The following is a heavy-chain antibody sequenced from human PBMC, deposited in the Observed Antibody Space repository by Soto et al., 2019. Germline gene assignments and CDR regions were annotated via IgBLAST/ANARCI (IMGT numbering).Heavy chain of an antibody. CDR2: ISYDGSNK. Sequence: QVQLVESGGGVVQPGRSLRLSCAASGFTFSSYGMNWVRQAPGKGLEWVAVISYDGSNKYYGDSVKGRFTISRDNSKNTLYLQMNSLIAEDTAVYYCEKVLRPRLYYYYGMDVWGQGTTVTVSS. D-gene: IGHD2-2*01. J-gene: IGHJ6*02. V-gene: IGHV3-30*18. CDR1: GFTFSSYG. CDR3: EKVLRPRLYYYYGMDV.